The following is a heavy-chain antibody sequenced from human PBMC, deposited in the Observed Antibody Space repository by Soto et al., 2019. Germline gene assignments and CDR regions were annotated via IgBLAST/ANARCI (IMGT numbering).Heavy chain of an antibody. Sequence: GGSLRLSCAVSGFTFTSYAMTWVRQAPGKGLEWVSAISGSGGSEFYADSVKGRFTISRDNSKNTLYLQMKSLRTEDTALYYCAKGDTTMITDYYAMDVWGQGTTVTVSS. J-gene: IGHJ6*02. D-gene: IGHD5-18*01. CDR2: ISGSGGSE. V-gene: IGHV3-23*01. CDR1: GFTFTSYA. CDR3: AKGDTTMITDYYAMDV.